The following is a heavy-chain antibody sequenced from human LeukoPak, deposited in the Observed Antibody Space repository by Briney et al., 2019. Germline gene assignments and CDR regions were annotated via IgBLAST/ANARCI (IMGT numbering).Heavy chain of an antibody. CDR1: GFTFNTAW. CDR2: IYSDGTAP. CDR3: ATDSGHSFLY. J-gene: IGHJ3*01. V-gene: IGHV3-74*01. Sequence: GGSLRLSCAASGFTFNTAWMHWVRQVPGKGLVWVSRIYSDGTAPRYAEFVKGRFTISRDNAKNTLYLQMNSLTIEDTAVYYCATDSGHSFLYWGQGTKVTVSA. D-gene: IGHD3-10*01.